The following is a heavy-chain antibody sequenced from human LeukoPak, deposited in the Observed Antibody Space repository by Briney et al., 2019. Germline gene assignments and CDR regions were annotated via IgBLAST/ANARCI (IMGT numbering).Heavy chain of an antibody. V-gene: IGHV4-39*01. CDR3: ASGVVVITTRPFDY. CDR2: IYYSGST. J-gene: IGHJ4*02. Sequence: SETLSLTCTVSGGSISSSSYYWGWIRQPPGKVLEWIGNIYYSGSTYYNPSLKSRVTISVDTSKNQFSLKLSSVTAADTAVYYCASGVVVITTRPFDYWGQGTLVTVSS. D-gene: IGHD3-22*01. CDR1: GGSISSSSYY.